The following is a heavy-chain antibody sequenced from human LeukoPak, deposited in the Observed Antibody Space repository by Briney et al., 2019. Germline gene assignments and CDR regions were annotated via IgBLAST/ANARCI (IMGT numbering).Heavy chain of an antibody. D-gene: IGHD3-10*01. V-gene: IGHV4-39*01. Sequence: SETLSLTCTVSGGSISSSGYYWGWIRQAPGKGLEWIGSIHYSGNTYYSSSLRSRVTISVDKSKNQFSLKLSSVTAADTALYYCASYSGTPDYWGQGTLVTXSS. J-gene: IGHJ4*02. CDR1: GGSISSSGYY. CDR3: ASYSGTPDY. CDR2: IHYSGNT.